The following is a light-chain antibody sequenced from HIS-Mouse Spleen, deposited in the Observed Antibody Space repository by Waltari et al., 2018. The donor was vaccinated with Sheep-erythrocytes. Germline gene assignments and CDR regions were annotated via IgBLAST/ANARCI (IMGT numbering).Light chain of an antibody. CDR2: QDS. J-gene: IGLJ2*01. Sequence: SYELTQPPSVSVSPGQTASITCSGDKLGDKYACWYQQKPGQSPVLVIYQDSKRPSGIPWGFSGSNSGKTATLTISGTQAMDGADYYCQAWDSSTAVFGGGTKLTVL. CDR1: KLGDKY. V-gene: IGLV3-1*01. CDR3: QAWDSSTAV.